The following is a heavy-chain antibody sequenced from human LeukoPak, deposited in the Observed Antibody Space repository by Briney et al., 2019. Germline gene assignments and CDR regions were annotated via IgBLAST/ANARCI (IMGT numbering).Heavy chain of an antibody. V-gene: IGHV1-2*02. Sequence: GASVKVSCKASGYTFTSYYMHWVRQAPGQGLEWMEWTNPNSGGTNYAQKFQGRVTMTRDTSISTAYMELSRLRSDDTAVYYCARDDGGYCSGGSCLAPDYWGQGTLVTVSS. D-gene: IGHD2-15*01. J-gene: IGHJ4*02. CDR3: ARDDGGYCSGGSCLAPDY. CDR2: TNPNSGGT. CDR1: GYTFTSYY.